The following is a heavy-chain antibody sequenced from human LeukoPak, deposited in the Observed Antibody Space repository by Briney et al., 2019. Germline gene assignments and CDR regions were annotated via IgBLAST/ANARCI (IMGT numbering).Heavy chain of an antibody. J-gene: IGHJ4*02. Sequence: PSETLSLTCTVSGGSISSSSYYWGWIRQATGKGLEWVGSMYYSGSTYYNPSLKSRVTISVDTSKNQFSLKLSSVTAADTAVYYCARPYGAAGLDWGQGTLVTVSS. CDR2: MYYSGST. D-gene: IGHD4-17*01. CDR3: ARPYGAAGLD. V-gene: IGHV4-39*01. CDR1: GGSISSSSYY.